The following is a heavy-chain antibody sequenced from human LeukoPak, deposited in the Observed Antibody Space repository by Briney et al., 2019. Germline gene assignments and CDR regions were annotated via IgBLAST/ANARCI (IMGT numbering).Heavy chain of an antibody. CDR3: AKGEATTVTTLPRCFDY. D-gene: IGHD4-17*01. V-gene: IGHV3-23*01. CDR2: ISGSGGST. Sequence: GGSLRLACAASGFTFSSYAMSWVRQAPGKGLEWVSAISGSGGSTYYADSVKGRFTISRDNSKNTLYLQMNSLRAEDTAVYYCAKGEATTVTTLPRCFDYWGQGTLVTVSS. J-gene: IGHJ4*02. CDR1: GFTFSSYA.